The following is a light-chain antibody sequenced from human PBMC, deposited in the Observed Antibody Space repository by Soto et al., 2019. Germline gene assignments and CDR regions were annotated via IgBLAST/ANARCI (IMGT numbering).Light chain of an antibody. J-gene: IGKJ5*01. CDR1: QGLSSD. CDR3: QQLNSYPIN. V-gene: IGKV1-9*01. Sequence: DIQLTQSPSFLSASVGDRVTITCRASQGLSSDLAWYQQKPGKAPKLLIYAASTLQSGVPSRFSGSGSGTEFTLTIRSLQPEDFATYYCQQLNSYPINFGQGTRLEIK. CDR2: AAS.